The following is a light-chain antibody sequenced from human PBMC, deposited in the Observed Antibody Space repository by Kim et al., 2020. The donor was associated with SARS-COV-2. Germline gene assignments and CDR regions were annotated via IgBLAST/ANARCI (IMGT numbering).Light chain of an antibody. V-gene: IGKV3-15*01. J-gene: IGKJ2*03. CDR2: GAS. Sequence: LSVSPGERATLSCRASQSVSSNLAWYQQKPGQAPRLLIYGASNRATGIPARFSGSGSGTEFTLTISSLQSEDFAVYYCQQYNNWYSFGQGTKLEI. CDR3: QQYNNWYS. CDR1: QSVSSN.